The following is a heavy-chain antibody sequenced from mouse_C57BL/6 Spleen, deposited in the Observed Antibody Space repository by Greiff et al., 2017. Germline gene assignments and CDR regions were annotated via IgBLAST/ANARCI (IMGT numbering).Heavy chain of an antibody. D-gene: IGHD2-4*01. CDR1: GFTFSSYA. CDR2: ISDGGSYT. Sequence: EVQVVESGGGLVKPGGSLKLSCAASGFTFSSYAMSWVRQTPEKRLEWVATISDGGSYTYYPDNVKGRFTISRDNAKNNLYLQMSHLKSEDTALYYCAREFDYDWDYWGQGTTLTVSS. V-gene: IGHV5-4*01. CDR3: AREFDYDWDY. J-gene: IGHJ2*01.